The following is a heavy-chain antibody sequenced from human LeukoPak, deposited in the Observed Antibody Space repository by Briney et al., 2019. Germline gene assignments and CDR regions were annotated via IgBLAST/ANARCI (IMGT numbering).Heavy chain of an antibody. Sequence: SGGSLRLSCAASGFTFSNYIMNWVRQAPGKGLEWVSSISSRSGYKFYADSVKGRFTISRGNARDSLFLQMDSLRAEDTAVYYCARAGDSSTYYQYYFDYWGQGTLVTVSS. CDR2: ISSRSGYK. D-gene: IGHD3-22*01. J-gene: IGHJ4*02. V-gene: IGHV3-21*01. CDR3: ARAGDSSTYYQYYFDY. CDR1: GFTFSNYI.